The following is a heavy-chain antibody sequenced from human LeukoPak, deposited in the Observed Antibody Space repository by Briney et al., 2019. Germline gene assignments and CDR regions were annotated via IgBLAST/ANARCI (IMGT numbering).Heavy chain of an antibody. CDR3: AKDSKVAAAGYFFDY. D-gene: IGHD6-13*01. J-gene: IGHJ4*02. CDR1: GFTFSSYG. CDR2: IATDGRDK. V-gene: IGHV3-30*18. Sequence: GGSLRLSCAASGFTFSSYGMHWVRQAPGKGLEWVAVIATDGRDKKYADSVKGRFTISRDNSKNTLYLEMNSLRPEDTAVYHCAKDSKVAAAGYFFDYWGQGTLVTVSS.